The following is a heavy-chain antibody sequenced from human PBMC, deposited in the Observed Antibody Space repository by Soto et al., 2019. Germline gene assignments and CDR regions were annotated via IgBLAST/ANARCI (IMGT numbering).Heavy chain of an antibody. Sequence: GESLKISWKGSGYSFTTNWIGWVRQVPGKGLEWMGVIYPGDSDTRNSPSFQGQVAIAAGKSINTAYLQWSSLKASDTAMYYCARHSGVAEDGTHWGQGTMVTVSS. CDR2: IYPGDSDT. J-gene: IGHJ1*01. V-gene: IGHV5-51*01. D-gene: IGHD6-13*01. CDR1: GYSFTTNW. CDR3: ARHSGVAEDGTH.